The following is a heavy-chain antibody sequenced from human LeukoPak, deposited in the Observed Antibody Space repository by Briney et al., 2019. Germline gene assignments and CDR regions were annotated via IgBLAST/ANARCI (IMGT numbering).Heavy chain of an antibody. CDR3: ATRSASSYGGVFDF. D-gene: IGHD3-16*01. V-gene: IGHV1-3*04. CDR2: INTGNGNT. CDR1: GYTFTHYA. Sequence: ASLMVSCKASGYTFTHYAMHWVRQAPGQGLEWMGWINTGNGNTKYSQKFQGRVTLTRDTSAKIAYMEVTSLRSEDTAVYYCATRSASSYGGVFDFWGQGSLVIVSS. J-gene: IGHJ4*02.